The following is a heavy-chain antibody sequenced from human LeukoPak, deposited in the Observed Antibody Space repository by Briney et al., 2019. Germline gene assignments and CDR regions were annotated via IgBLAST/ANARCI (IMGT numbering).Heavy chain of an antibody. V-gene: IGHV1-2*02. CDR1: GYTFTGYY. D-gene: IGHD6-19*01. J-gene: IGHJ6*03. CDR2: INPNSGGT. Sequence: ASVKVSCKASGYTFTGYYMHWVRQAPGQGLEWMGWINPNSGGTNYAQKFQGRVTMTRDTSISTAYMELSRLRSDDTAVYYCALRGGSGWYDYYYYYMDVWGKGTTVTVSS. CDR3: ALRGGSGWYDYYYYYMDV.